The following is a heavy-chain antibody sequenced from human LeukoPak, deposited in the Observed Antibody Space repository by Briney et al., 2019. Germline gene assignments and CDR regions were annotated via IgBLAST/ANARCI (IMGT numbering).Heavy chain of an antibody. J-gene: IGHJ5*02. CDR3: ARQDISGWYRTNWFDP. CDR1: GGSISSSSYY. D-gene: IGHD6-19*01. Sequence: SETLSLTCTVPGGSISSSSYYWGWIRQPPGKGLEWLGSIYYSGSTYYNPSLKSRVTISVDTSKNQFSLKLSSVTAADTAVYYCARQDISGWYRTNWFDPWGQGTLVTVSS. V-gene: IGHV4-39*01. CDR2: IYYSGST.